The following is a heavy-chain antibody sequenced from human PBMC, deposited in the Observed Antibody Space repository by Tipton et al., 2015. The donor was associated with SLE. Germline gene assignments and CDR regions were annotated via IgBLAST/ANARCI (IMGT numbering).Heavy chain of an antibody. CDR3: ARYTVEDAFDI. V-gene: IGHV4-34*01. D-gene: IGHD4-23*01. Sequence: TLSLTCVVYGGSFSGYYWSWIRQPPGKGLEWIGEINHSGSTNYNPSLKSRVTISVDTSKNQFSLKLSSVTAADTALYYCARYTVEDAFDIWGQGTMVTVSS. CDR2: INHSGST. J-gene: IGHJ3*02. CDR1: GGSFSGYY.